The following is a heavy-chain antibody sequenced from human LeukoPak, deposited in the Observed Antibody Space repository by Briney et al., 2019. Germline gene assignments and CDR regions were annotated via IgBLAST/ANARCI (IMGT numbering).Heavy chain of an antibody. CDR2: VNSDGSDT. CDR3: AREVTGYGGGPLFDY. J-gene: IGHJ4*02. CDR1: EFSFSRNG. Sequence: GGSLRLSCVASEFSFSRNGMHWVRQAPGKGLVWVSRVNSDGSDTIYADSVKGRFTISTDNAKNTLYLQMNSLRAEDTAVYYCAREVTGYGGGPLFDYWGQGTLVTVSS. D-gene: IGHD5-12*01. V-gene: IGHV3-74*01.